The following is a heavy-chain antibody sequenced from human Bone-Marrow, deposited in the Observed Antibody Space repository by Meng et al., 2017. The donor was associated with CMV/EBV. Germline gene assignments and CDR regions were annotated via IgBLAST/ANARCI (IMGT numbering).Heavy chain of an antibody. CDR1: GGSFSGYY. CDR2: INHSGST. CDR3: AVHQKRLDAFDI. V-gene: IGHV4-34*01. Sequence: GSLRFSCAVYGGSFSGYYWSWIRQPPGKGLEWIGEINHSGSTNYNPSLKSRVTISVDTSKNQFSLKLSSVTAADTAVYYCAVHQKRLDAFDIWGQGTMVPVSS. J-gene: IGHJ3*02. D-gene: IGHD6-25*01.